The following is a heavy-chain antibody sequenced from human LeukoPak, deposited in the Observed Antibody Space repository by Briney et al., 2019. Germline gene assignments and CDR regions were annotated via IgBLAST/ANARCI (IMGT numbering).Heavy chain of an antibody. CDR3: SRVLYSSGWVFGGYCAMDV. Sequence: PGGSLRLSCAASGFTFNSYSMNWVRQAPGKGLEWVSSIESGSTYIYYADSVKGRFTVSRNNAENSLYLQMNSLRAEDTAVYYCSRVLYSSGWVFGGYCAMDVWGQGTTVTVSS. CDR2: IESGSTYI. D-gene: IGHD6-19*01. J-gene: IGHJ6*02. V-gene: IGHV3-21*01. CDR1: GFTFNSYS.